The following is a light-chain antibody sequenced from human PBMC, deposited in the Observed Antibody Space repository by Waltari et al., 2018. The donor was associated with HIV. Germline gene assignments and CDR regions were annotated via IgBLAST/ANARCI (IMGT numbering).Light chain of an antibody. J-gene: IGKJ4*01. CDR1: QTVSSS. V-gene: IGKV3-15*01. CDR2: GAS. CDR3: QQYNDWPLT. Sequence: EIVMTQSPATLSVSQGERATVSCRASQTVSSSLAWYQQKPGQAPRLLIYGASTRATGIAARFSGSGSGTEFALTISSLQSEDFAVYYCQQYNDWPLTFGGGTRVEIK.